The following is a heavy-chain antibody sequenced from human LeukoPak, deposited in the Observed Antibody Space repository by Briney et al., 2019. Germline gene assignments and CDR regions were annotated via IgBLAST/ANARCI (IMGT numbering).Heavy chain of an antibody. CDR2: INHSGST. D-gene: IGHD6-13*01. J-gene: IGHJ4*02. CDR1: GFGFSDSY. Sequence: GSLRLSCVVSGFGFSDSYMTWIRQPPGKGLEWIGEINHSGSTNYNPSLKSRVTISVDTSKNQFSLKLSSVTAADTAVYYCARVRYSSSWSRGNFDYWGQGTLVTVSS. V-gene: IGHV4-34*01. CDR3: ARVRYSSSWSRGNFDY.